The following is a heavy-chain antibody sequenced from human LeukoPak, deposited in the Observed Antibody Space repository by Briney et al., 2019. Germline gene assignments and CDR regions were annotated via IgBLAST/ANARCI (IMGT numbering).Heavy chain of an antibody. CDR2: IYYSGST. Sequence: PSETLSLACTVSGGSISSGDYYWSWIRQPPGKGLEWIGYIYYSGSTNYNPSLKSRVTISVDTSKNQFSLKLSSVTAADTAVYYCARAYDFWSGHFDYWGQGTLVTVSS. CDR3: ARAYDFWSGHFDY. V-gene: IGHV4-61*08. D-gene: IGHD3-3*01. J-gene: IGHJ4*02. CDR1: GGSISSGDYY.